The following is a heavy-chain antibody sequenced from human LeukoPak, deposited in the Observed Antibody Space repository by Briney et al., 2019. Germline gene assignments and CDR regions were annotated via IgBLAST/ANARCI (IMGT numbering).Heavy chain of an antibody. CDR2: ISSSSNYI. CDR1: GFTFSSYS. J-gene: IGHJ6*03. CDR3: ARPPTAMAYYYYYYMDV. Sequence: PGGSLRLSCAASGFTFSSYSMNWVRQAPGKGLEWVSSISSSSNYIYYADSVKGRFTISKDNAKNSLYLQMNSLRAEDTAVYYCARPPTAMAYYYYYYMDVWGKGTTVTVSS. V-gene: IGHV3-21*01. D-gene: IGHD5-18*01.